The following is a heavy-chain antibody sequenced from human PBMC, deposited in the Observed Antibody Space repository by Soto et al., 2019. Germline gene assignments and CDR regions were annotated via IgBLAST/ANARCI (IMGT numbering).Heavy chain of an antibody. V-gene: IGHV2-5*02. Sequence: QITLKESGPTLVKPTQTLTLTCTFSGFSLDTSGVGVAWIRQPPGKALEWLTLIYWDDDKRYSPSLGSRLTITKDTPENRVVLTMTNMDPVDTATYYCSHMESRVASYGLDVWGQGTTVTVSS. CDR2: IYWDDDK. CDR3: SHMESRVASYGLDV. CDR1: GFSLDTSGVG. D-gene: IGHD3-3*01. J-gene: IGHJ6*02.